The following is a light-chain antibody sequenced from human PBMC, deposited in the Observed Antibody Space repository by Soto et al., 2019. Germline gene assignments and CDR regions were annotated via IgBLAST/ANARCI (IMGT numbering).Light chain of an antibody. CDR1: QSVTSSY. V-gene: IGKV3-20*01. J-gene: IGKJ3*01. CDR3: QQYDSFIFT. CDR2: GAS. Sequence: EIVLTQSPGTLSLSPGERATLSCRASQSVTSSYLAWYQQKPGHAPRLLIYGASRRATGIPDRFSGGGSGTDLTLTISRLEPEDFAVYYCQQYDSFIFTFGPGTKVDIK.